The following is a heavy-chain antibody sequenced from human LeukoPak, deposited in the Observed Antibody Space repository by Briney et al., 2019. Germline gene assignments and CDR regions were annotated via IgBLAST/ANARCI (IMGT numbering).Heavy chain of an antibody. V-gene: IGHV3-30*03. CDR1: GFTFSSYG. CDR2: ISYDGSNK. Sequence: GRSLRLSCAASGFTFSSYGMYWVRQAPGKGLEWVAVISYDGSNKYYADSVKGRFTISRDNSKNTLYLQMNSLRAEDTAVYYCARDQYSPAYYYYGMDVWGQGTTVTVSS. J-gene: IGHJ6*02. CDR3: ARDQYSPAYYYYGMDV. D-gene: IGHD2-15*01.